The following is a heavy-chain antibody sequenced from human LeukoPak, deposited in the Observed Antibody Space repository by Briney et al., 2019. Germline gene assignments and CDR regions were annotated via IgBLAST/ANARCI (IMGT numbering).Heavy chain of an antibody. Sequence: PGRSLRLSCAASGFTFDDYGMHWVRQAPGKGLEWVSHISWNSGSIGYADSVKGRFTISRDNAKNSLYLQMSSLRAEDTALYYCAKDGGYGSGSYYNGVFDYWGQGTLVTVSS. V-gene: IGHV3-9*01. J-gene: IGHJ4*02. CDR3: AKDGGYGSGSYYNGVFDY. CDR2: ISWNSGSI. D-gene: IGHD3-10*01. CDR1: GFTFDDYG.